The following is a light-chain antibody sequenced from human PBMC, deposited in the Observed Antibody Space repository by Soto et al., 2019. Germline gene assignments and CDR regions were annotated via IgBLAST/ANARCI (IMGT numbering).Light chain of an antibody. CDR3: SSYAGSNYPYV. Sequence: QSVPTQPSSSSGTPSQTVTISHTGTSGDVGAYDYVSWYQQHPGKAPKLLIYEVTKRPLGVPDRFSGSKSGNAASLTVSGLQAEDEADYYCSSYAGSNYPYVFGTGTKVTVL. CDR2: EVT. J-gene: IGLJ1*01. V-gene: IGLV2-8*01. CDR1: SGDVGAYDY.